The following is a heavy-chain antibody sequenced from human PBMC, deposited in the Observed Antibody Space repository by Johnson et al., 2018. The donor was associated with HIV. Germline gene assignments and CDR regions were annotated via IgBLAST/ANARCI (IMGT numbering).Heavy chain of an antibody. J-gene: IGHJ3*02. Sequence: VQLVESRGVLLQPGGSLRLSCAASGFTVSSNEMSWVRQAPGKGLEWVSGISWNSENYYVDSVKGRFPISRDNAKNSLYLQMNSLRADDTAVYYCARDYCTNAVCRLSDAFDIWGQGTMVSVSS. D-gene: IGHD2-8*01. CDR2: ISWNSEN. CDR3: ARDYCTNAVCRLSDAFDI. CDR1: GFTVSSNE. V-gene: IGHV3-69-1*01.